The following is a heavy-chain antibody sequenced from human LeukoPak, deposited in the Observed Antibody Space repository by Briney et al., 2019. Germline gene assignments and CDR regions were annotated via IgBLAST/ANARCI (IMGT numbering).Heavy chain of an antibody. CDR3: ATLGFSSGYYYYFDH. Sequence: TETLSLTCTVSGGSISSSSYYWGWIRQPPGKGLEWIGSIYYSGSTYYNPSLKSRVTISVDTSKNQFSLKLSSVTAADTAVYYCATLGFSSGYYYYFDHWGQGTLVTVSS. CDR1: GGSISSSSYY. J-gene: IGHJ4*02. CDR2: IYYSGST. V-gene: IGHV4-39*07. D-gene: IGHD3-22*01.